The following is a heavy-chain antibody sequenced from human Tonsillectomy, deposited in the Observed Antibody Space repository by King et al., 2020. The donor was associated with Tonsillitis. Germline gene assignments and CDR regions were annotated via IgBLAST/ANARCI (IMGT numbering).Heavy chain of an antibody. Sequence: EVQLVESGGRVVRPGGSLRLSCAASGFTFDNYGMSWVRQVSGKGLEWVSGINWNGGSTGYADSMEGRFTISRDNAKNSLYLQMNSLRAEDTALYYCARDRRRYYDSSGYAVLDYFDYWGQGTLVTVSS. CDR2: INWNGGST. J-gene: IGHJ4*02. V-gene: IGHV3-20*04. D-gene: IGHD3-22*01. CDR1: GFTFDNYG. CDR3: ARDRRRYYDSSGYAVLDYFDY.